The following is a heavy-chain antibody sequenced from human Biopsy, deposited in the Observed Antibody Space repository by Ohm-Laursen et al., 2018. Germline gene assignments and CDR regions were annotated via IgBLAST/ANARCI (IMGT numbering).Heavy chain of an antibody. D-gene: IGHD3-3*01. Sequence: SDTLSLTCTVSGGSFSGTYWSWIRQTPGKGLEWIGEINHSGSTKYNPSFESRVTISVDTSKNQFSLNLFSVTAADAARYFCARGEYYAYWSGARNLTYFDYWGQGTPVIVSS. V-gene: IGHV4-34*01. CDR3: ARGEYYAYWSGARNLTYFDY. CDR2: INHSGST. CDR1: GGSFSGTY. J-gene: IGHJ4*02.